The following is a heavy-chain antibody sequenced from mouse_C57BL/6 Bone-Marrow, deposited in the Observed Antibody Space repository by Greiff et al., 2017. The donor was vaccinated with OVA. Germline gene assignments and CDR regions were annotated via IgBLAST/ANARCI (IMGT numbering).Heavy chain of an antibody. D-gene: IGHD2-1*01. CDR2: INPSSGYT. CDR1: GYTFTSYW. J-gene: IGHJ4*01. V-gene: IGHV1-7*01. CDR3: AIYPYAMDY. Sequence: QVQLQQSGAELAKPGASVKLSCKASGYTFTSYWMHWVKQRPGQGLEWIGYINPSSGYTKYNQKFKDKATLTADKSSSTAYMQLSSLTYEDTAIYYCAIYPYAMDYWGQGTSVTVSS.